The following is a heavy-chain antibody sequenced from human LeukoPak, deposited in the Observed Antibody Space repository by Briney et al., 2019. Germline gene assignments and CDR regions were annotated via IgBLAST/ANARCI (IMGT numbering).Heavy chain of an antibody. J-gene: IGHJ4*02. CDR3: ARYCYDSSGYYHYFDY. D-gene: IGHD3-22*01. Sequence: WETLSLTCAVYGGSFSGYYWSWIRKPPGRGLEWIGEINHSGRTNYNPSLKSRVTISVNTSKNQFSLKLSSVTAADTAVYYCARYCYDSSGYYHYFDYWGQGTLVTVSS. CDR2: INHSGRT. CDR1: GGSFSGYY. V-gene: IGHV4-34*01.